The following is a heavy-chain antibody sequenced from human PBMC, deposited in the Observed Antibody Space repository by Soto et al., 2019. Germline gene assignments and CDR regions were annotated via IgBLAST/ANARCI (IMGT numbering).Heavy chain of an antibody. CDR1: GYTFTSYG. V-gene: IGHV1-18*04. CDR3: ARADVLLWFGELRYYFDY. Sequence: QVQLVQSGAEVKKPGASVKVSCKASGYTFTSYGISWVRQAPGQGLEWMGWISAYNGNTNYAQKLQGRVTMTTDTSTSTAYMELRSLRSDDTAVYYCARADVLLWFGELRYYFDYWGQGTLVTVSS. CDR2: ISAYNGNT. D-gene: IGHD3-10*01. J-gene: IGHJ4*02.